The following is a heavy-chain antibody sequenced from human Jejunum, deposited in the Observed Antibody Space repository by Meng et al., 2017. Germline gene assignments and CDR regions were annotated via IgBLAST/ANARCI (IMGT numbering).Heavy chain of an antibody. Sequence: QVQLQESGPGLVKPSGTLSLTCAVSGGYINKENWWSWVRQSPERGLEWIGEIYNGGNTNYNPPLNRRVTMSVDESTNQMSLKLTSVTAADTAVYYCVRGEFAMLARFDFWGQGILVTVSS. CDR1: GGYINKENW. CDR3: VRGEFAMLARFDF. D-gene: IGHD2-2*01. J-gene: IGHJ4*02. V-gene: IGHV4-4*02. CDR2: IYNGGNT.